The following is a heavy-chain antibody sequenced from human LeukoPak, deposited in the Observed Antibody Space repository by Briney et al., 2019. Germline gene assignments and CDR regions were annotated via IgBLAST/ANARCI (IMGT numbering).Heavy chain of an antibody. CDR3: ARLRGRYPYDFDY. CDR1: GGSISSHD. V-gene: IGHV4-59*11. Sequence: SETLSLTCTVSGGSISSHDWSWIRQPPGKGLEWIGHIYYSGAANYNPSLKSRVTISVDSSQNQFSLKLISVAAADTAVYYCARLRGRYPYDFDYWGQGTLVTVSS. J-gene: IGHJ4*02. D-gene: IGHD2-2*02. CDR2: IYYSGAA.